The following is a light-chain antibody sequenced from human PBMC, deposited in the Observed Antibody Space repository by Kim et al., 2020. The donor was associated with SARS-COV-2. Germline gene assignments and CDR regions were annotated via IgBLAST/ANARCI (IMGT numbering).Light chain of an antibody. CDR3: QQYDNWPQT. CDR2: GAS. J-gene: IGKJ1*01. V-gene: IGKV3-15*01. CDR1: QSVSSN. Sequence: EIVMTQSPATLSLPPGERATLSCRASQSVSSNLAWYQQIPGQAPRRLIYGASTRATGIPARFSGSGSGTEFTLAISSLQSEDFAVYYCQQYDNWPQTFGQGTKVDIK.